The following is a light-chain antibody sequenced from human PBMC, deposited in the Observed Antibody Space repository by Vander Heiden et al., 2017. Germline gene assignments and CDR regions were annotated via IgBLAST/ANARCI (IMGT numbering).Light chain of an antibody. CDR3: QQRSNWPPIT. CDR1: QSVSSY. CDR2: DAS. Sequence: EIVLTQSPATLSLSPGERATLSCRASQSVSSYLAWYQQKPCQAPRLLIYDASNRATGIPARFSGSGSGTDFTLTISSLEPEDFAVYYCQQRSNWPPITFGQGTRLEI. J-gene: IGKJ5*01. V-gene: IGKV3-11*01.